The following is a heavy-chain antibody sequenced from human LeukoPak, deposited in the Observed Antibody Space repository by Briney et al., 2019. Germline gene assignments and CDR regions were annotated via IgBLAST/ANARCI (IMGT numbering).Heavy chain of an antibody. CDR2: IYYSGST. CDR3: ARDTMIHAFDI. V-gene: IGHV4-39*07. D-gene: IGHD3-22*01. J-gene: IGHJ3*02. Sequence: SETLSLTCTVSGGSISSSSYYWGWIRQPPGKGLEWIGSIYYSGSTYYNPSLKSRVTISVDTSKNQFSLKLSSVTAADTAVYYCARDTMIHAFDIWGQGTMVTVSS. CDR1: GGSISSSSYY.